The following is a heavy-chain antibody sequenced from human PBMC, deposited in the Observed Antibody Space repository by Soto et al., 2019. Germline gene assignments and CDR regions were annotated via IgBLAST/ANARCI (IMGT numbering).Heavy chain of an antibody. Sequence: EVQLVESGGGLVQPGRSLRLSCAASGFTFDDYAMHWVRQAPGKGLEWVSGISWNSGSIGYADSVKGRFTISRDNAKNSLYLQMNSLRAEDTALYYCAKDIGTVSYYYYYGMDVWGQGTTVIVSS. J-gene: IGHJ6*02. V-gene: IGHV3-9*01. CDR3: AKDIGTVSYYYYYGMDV. D-gene: IGHD4-4*01. CDR1: GFTFDDYA. CDR2: ISWNSGSI.